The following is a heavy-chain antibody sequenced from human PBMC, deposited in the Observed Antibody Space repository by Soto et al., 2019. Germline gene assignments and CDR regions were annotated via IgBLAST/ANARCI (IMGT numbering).Heavy chain of an antibody. CDR1: GDSVSSNSAA. D-gene: IGHD3-3*01. CDR2: TYYRSKWYN. Sequence: SQTLSLTCAISGDSVSSNSAAWNWIRQSPSRGLEWLGRTYYRSKWYNDYAVSVKSRITINPDTSKNQFSLQLNSVTPEDTAVYYCARGGITIFGVVILARGWFDPWGQGTLVTVSS. J-gene: IGHJ5*02. V-gene: IGHV6-1*01. CDR3: ARGGITIFGVVILARGWFDP.